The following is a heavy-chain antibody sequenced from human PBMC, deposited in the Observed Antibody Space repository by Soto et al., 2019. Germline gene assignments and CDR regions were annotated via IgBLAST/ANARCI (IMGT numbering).Heavy chain of an antibody. J-gene: IGHJ4*02. V-gene: IGHV1-69*10. CDR3: ATPKPSSTSSFDY. D-gene: IGHD2-2*01. Sequence: SVKVSCKDSGGTFSSYAISWVRQAPGQGLEWMGGIIPSLGIANYAQKFQGRVTITADKSTSTAYMELSSLRSEDTAVYYCATPKPSSTSSFDYWGQGTLVTVLL. CDR2: IIPSLGIA. CDR1: GGTFSSYA.